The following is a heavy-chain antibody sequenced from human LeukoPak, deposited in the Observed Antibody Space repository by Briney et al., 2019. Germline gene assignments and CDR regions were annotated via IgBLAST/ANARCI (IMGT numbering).Heavy chain of an antibody. J-gene: IGHJ1*01. Sequence: PGGSLRLSCAASGFIVSSTYMSWVRQAPGKGLEWVSIIYSGDSTYYADSVKGRFTISRDNSRNTAYLQMNSLRAEDTAVYYCAKNRVGASGLAEYFEHWGQGTLVAVSS. D-gene: IGHD1-26*01. V-gene: IGHV3-53*01. CDR2: IYSGDST. CDR3: AKNRVGASGLAEYFEH. CDR1: GFIVSSTY.